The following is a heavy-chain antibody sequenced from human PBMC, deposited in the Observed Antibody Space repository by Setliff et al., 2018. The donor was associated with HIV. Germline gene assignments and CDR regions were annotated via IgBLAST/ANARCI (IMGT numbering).Heavy chain of an antibody. CDR3: ASLRGDYVGQYYYYMDI. Sequence: PGESLKISCTGSGFNFNTDWIVWVRQIPGKGLEWMGSIFPGDSDTRYSPSFQDQVTTSVDKSISTAYLQWRSLKASDTAFYYCASLRGDYVGQYYYYMDIWGKGTTVTVSS. CDR2: IFPGDSDT. CDR1: GFNFNTDW. J-gene: IGHJ6*03. V-gene: IGHV5-51*01. D-gene: IGHD4-17*01.